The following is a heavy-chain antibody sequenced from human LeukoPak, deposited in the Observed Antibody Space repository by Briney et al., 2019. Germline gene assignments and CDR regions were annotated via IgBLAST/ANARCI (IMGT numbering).Heavy chain of an antibody. D-gene: IGHD1-26*01. CDR1: GYTFTSYY. V-gene: IGHV1-46*01. Sequence: GASVKVSCKASGYTFTSYYMHWVRQAPGQGLEWMGLINPSGSSTSYAQKFQGRLSLTRDMSTSTDYMELSSLRSEDTAVYYCARDNSVGDTAWWFDPWGQGTLVSLSS. J-gene: IGHJ5*02. CDR2: INPSGSST. CDR3: ARDNSVGDTAWWFDP.